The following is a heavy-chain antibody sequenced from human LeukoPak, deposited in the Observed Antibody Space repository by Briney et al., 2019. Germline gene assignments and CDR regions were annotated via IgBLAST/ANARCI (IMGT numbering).Heavy chain of an antibody. V-gene: IGHV4-59*08. CDR2: IYYSGST. CDR1: GGSISGYY. Sequence: SETLSLTCTVSGGSISGYYWSWIRQPPGRGLEWIGYIYYSGSTNYNPSLKSRVTISVDTSKNQFSLRPSSVTAADTAVYYCARHGYDSSGYYSYILEYWGQGTLVTVSS. CDR3: ARHGYDSSGYYSYILEY. D-gene: IGHD3-22*01. J-gene: IGHJ4*02.